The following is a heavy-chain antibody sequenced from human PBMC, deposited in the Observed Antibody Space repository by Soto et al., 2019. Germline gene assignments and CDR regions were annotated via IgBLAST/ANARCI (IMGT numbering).Heavy chain of an antibody. CDR1: GGTFSSYA. CDR2: SIPIFGTA. D-gene: IGHD3-10*01. Sequence: QVQLVQSGAEVKKPGSSVKVSCKASGGTFSSYAISWVRQAPGQGLEWMGGSIPIFGTANYAQKFQGRVTITADESTSTAYMELSSLRSEDTAVYYCARGNPPYYGSGHVFDPWGQGTLVTVSS. V-gene: IGHV1-69*12. J-gene: IGHJ5*02. CDR3: ARGNPPYYGSGHVFDP.